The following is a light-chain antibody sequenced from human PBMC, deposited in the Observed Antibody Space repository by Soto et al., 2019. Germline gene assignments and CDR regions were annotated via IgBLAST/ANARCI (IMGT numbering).Light chain of an antibody. V-gene: IGKV1-5*03. CDR2: KAS. CDR1: QSISSW. J-gene: IGKJ1*01. CDR3: QQYNSYSWT. Sequence: IPLTHSPSSLSASVLYRVTITCRASQSISSWLAWYQQKPGKAPKLLIYKASSLESGVPSRFSGSGSGTEFTLTISSLQPDDFATYYCQQYNSYSWTFGQGTKVDI.